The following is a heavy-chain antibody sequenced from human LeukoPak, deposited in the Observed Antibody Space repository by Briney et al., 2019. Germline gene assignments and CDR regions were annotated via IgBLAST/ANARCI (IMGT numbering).Heavy chain of an antibody. D-gene: IGHD1-1*01. J-gene: IGHJ3*02. CDR2: IKQDGSEK. V-gene: IGHV3-7*01. Sequence: GGSLRLSCAASGFTFSSYWMSWVRQAPGKGLEWVANIKQDGSEKYYVDSVKGRFTISRDNAKSSLYLQMNSLRAEDTAVYYCARDNEHNAFDIWGQGTMVTVSS. CDR1: GFTFSSYW. CDR3: ARDNEHNAFDI.